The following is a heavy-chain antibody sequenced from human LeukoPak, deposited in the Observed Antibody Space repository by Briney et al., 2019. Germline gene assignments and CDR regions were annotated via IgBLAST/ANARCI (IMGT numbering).Heavy chain of an antibody. V-gene: IGHV3-30*02. Sequence: GGSLRLSCAASGFTFSSYGMHWVRQAPGKGLEGVAFIRYDGSNKYYADSVKGRFTISRDNSKNTLYLQMNSLRAEDTAVYYCAKLGQLWERGDYWGQGTLVTVSS. CDR1: GFTFSSYG. J-gene: IGHJ4*02. CDR2: IRYDGSNK. CDR3: AKLGQLWERGDY. D-gene: IGHD5-18*01.